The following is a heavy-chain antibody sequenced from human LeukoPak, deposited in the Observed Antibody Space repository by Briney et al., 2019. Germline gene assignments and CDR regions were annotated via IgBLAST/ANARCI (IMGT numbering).Heavy chain of an antibody. CDR2: INPSGGST. J-gene: IGHJ5*02. CDR3: ARDRLHDYGEYNWFDP. Sequence: GASVKVSCKASGYTFTSYDINWVRQATGQGLEWMGIINPSGGSTSYAQKFQGRVTMTRDTSTSTVYMELSSLRSEDTAVYYCARDRLHDYGEYNWFDPWGQGTLVTVSS. CDR1: GYTFTSYD. V-gene: IGHV1-46*01. D-gene: IGHD4-17*01.